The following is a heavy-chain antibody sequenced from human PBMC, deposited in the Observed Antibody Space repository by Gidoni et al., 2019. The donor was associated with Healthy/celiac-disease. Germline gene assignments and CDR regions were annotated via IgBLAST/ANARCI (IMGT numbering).Heavy chain of an antibody. V-gene: IGHV3-21*01. CDR2: ISSSSSYI. J-gene: IGHJ4*02. CDR1: GFTFSSYS. CDR3: ARVYDDYGDYYFDY. Sequence: EVQLVESGGGLVTPGGSLRLSCAASGFTFSSYSMNWVRQAPGKGLEWVSSISSSSSYIYYADSVKGRFTISRDNAKNSLYLQMNSLRAEDTAVYYCARVYDDYGDYYFDYWGQGTLVTVSS. D-gene: IGHD4-17*01.